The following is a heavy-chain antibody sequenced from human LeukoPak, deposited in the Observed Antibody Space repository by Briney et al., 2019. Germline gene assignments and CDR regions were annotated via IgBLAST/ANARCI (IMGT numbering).Heavy chain of an antibody. V-gene: IGHV4-4*07. CDR3: ARSSETNYDYFDY. J-gene: IGHJ4*02. CDR1: GGSISNFY. D-gene: IGHD2-8*01. Sequence: PSETLSLTCTVSGGSISNFYWSWIRQPAGKGLEWIGRIFISGSTSYNPSLKSRVTVSVDTSKNQFSLKLSSVTAAGTAIYYCARSSETNYDYFDYWGQGTLVTVSS. CDR2: IFISGST.